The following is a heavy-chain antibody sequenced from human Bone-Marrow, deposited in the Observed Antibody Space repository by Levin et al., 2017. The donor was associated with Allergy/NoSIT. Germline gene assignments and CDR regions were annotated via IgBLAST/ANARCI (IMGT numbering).Heavy chain of an antibody. V-gene: IGHV3-53*01. CDR1: GFTVSTHY. D-gene: IGHD3-22*01. CDR3: ACDSSGSTKVWHFDL. J-gene: IGHJ2*01. Sequence: GESLKISCAASGFTVSTHYMTWVRQAPGKGLERVSLIHVNGATTYADSVRGRFAISRDNSRNTLHLQMNSLRVEDTAVYYCACDSSGSTKVWHFDLWGRGTLVTVSS. CDR2: IHVNGAT.